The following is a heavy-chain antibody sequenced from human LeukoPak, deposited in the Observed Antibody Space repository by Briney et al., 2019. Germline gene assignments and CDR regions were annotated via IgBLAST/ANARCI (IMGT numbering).Heavy chain of an antibody. J-gene: IGHJ4*02. V-gene: IGHV5-51*01. CDR3: ARRESEDDGSGYDY. Sequence: GESLKISCKGSGYSFATYWIGWVRQMPGKGLEWVGIFYPGDSDTRYSPSFQDQVTISADKSINTAYLQWSSLEASDTAIYYCARRESEDDGSGYDYWGQGTLVTVSS. CDR2: FYPGDSDT. CDR1: GYSFATYW. D-gene: IGHD3-22*01.